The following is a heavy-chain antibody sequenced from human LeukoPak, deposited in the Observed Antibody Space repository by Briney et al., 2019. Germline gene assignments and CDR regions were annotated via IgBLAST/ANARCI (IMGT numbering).Heavy chain of an antibody. CDR3: ARDRAQNDYGENWFDP. D-gene: IGHD4-17*01. Sequence: RAGGSLRLSCAASGFTFSSYAMHWVRQAPGKGLEWVAVISYDGSNKYYADSVKGRFTISRDNSKNTLYLQMNSLRAEDTAVYYCARDRAQNDYGENWFDPWGQGTLVTVSS. J-gene: IGHJ5*02. V-gene: IGHV3-30*04. CDR1: GFTFSSYA. CDR2: ISYDGSNK.